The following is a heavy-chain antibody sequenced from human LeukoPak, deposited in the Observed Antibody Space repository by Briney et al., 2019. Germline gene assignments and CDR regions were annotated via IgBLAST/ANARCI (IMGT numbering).Heavy chain of an antibody. D-gene: IGHD4-11*01. V-gene: IGHV3-21*01. CDR1: GFTFSSYS. CDR2: ISSSTNYI. Sequence: GGSLRLSCAGSGFTFSSYSMKWVGQAPGKGLECVSSISSSTNYIYYSDSVNGRFTISRDNAKNSLYLQMNSLRAEDTAVYYCAIPPERDYDYWGQGTLVTVSS. J-gene: IGHJ4*02. CDR3: AIPPERDYDY.